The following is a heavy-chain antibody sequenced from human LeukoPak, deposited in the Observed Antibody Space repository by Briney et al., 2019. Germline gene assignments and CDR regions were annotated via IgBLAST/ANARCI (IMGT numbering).Heavy chain of an antibody. V-gene: IGHV1-2*02. J-gene: IGHJ4*02. CDR3: ARGTVGATSDY. Sequence: GASVKVSCKASGYTFTGYYMHWVRQAPGQGLEWMGWINPNSGGTNYAQKFQGRVTMTRDTSTSTVYMELSSLRSEDTAVYYCARGTVGATSDYWGQGTLVTVSS. D-gene: IGHD1-26*01. CDR1: GYTFTGYY. CDR2: INPNSGGT.